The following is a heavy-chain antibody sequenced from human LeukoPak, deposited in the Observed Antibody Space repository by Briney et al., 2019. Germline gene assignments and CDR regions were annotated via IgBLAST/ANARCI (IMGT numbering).Heavy chain of an antibody. V-gene: IGHV4-59*01. CDR2: IYYNERT. CDR3: ARSPQYFDRLLVGDSRYYFDS. J-gene: IGHJ4*02. CDR1: GDSISSYY. D-gene: IGHD3-9*01. Sequence: SETLSLTCTVSGDSISSYYWSWIRQPPGKGLEWIGYIYYNERTNYNPSLRSRVTISVDTSKNHLSLNLSSVTAADTAVYYCARSPQYFDRLLVGDSRYYFDSWAREPWSPSPQ.